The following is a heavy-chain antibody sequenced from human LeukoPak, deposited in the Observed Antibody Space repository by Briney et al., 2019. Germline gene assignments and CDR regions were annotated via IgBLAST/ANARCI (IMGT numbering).Heavy chain of an antibody. CDR2: ISAGNGNT. Sequence: ASVKVSCKASGYTFTSYAIHWVLQAPGQRLEWMGWISAGNGNTKDSPNFHGRVTFISNPSATTAFMELSRLSSEDAAVYYFARDSGSGSNDYWGQGTLVTVSS. CDR3: ARDSGSGSNDY. V-gene: IGHV1-3*01. J-gene: IGHJ4*02. CDR1: GYTFTSYA. D-gene: IGHD1-26*01.